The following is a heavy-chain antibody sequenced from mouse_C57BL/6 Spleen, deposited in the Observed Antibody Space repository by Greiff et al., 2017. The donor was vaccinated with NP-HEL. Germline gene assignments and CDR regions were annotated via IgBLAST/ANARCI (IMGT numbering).Heavy chain of an antibody. CDR2: IFPGSGST. Sequence: QVQLQQSGPELVKPGASVKISCKASGYTFTDYYINWVKQRPGQGLEWIGWIFPGSGSTYYNEKFKGKATLTVDKSSSTAYMLLSSLTSEDSAVYFCARWGDITTVVPFDYWGQGTTLTVSS. CDR3: ARWGDITTVVPFDY. V-gene: IGHV1-75*01. CDR1: GYTFTDYY. D-gene: IGHD1-1*01. J-gene: IGHJ2*01.